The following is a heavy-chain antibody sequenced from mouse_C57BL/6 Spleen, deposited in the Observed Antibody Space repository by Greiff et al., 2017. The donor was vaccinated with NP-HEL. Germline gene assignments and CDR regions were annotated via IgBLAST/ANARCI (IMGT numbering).Heavy chain of an antibody. V-gene: IGHV1-52*01. J-gene: IGHJ4*01. CDR3: ARGAYYDYDGLDAMDY. CDR2: IDPSDSET. D-gene: IGHD2-4*01. Sequence: QVQLQQPGAELVRPGSSVKLSCKASGYTFTSYWMHWVKQRPIQGLEWIGNIDPSDSETHYNQKFKDKATLTVDKSSSTAYMQLSSLTSEDSAVYYCARGAYYDYDGLDAMDYWGQGTSVTVSS. CDR1: GYTFTSYW.